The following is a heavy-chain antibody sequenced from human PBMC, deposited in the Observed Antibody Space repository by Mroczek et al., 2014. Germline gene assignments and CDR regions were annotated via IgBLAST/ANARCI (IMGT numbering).Heavy chain of an antibody. CDR1: GGSISSSSYY. Sequence: QVQLQESGPGLVKPSETLSLTCTVSGGSISSSSYYWGWIRQPPGKGLEWIGSIYYSGSTYYNPSLKSRVTISVDTSKNQFSLKLSSVTAADTAVYYCARHEEYQLLFQKYNWFDPWGQGTLVTVSS. CDR2: IYYSGST. CDR3: ARHEEYQLLFQKYNWFDP. V-gene: IGHV4-39*01. D-gene: IGHD2-2*01. J-gene: IGHJ5*02.